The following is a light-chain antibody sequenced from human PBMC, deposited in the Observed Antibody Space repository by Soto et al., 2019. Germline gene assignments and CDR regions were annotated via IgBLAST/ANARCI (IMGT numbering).Light chain of an antibody. V-gene: IGLV1-40*01. CDR1: SSNIGADYD. J-gene: IGLJ1*01. Sequence: QSVLTQPPSVSGAPGQRVTISCTGTSSNIGADYDVQWYQQLPGTAPKLLIYGDSNRPSGVPDRFSGSKSGTSASLAITGLQAEDEADYYCQPYDSSLSGSYVFGTGTKVTVL. CDR2: GDS. CDR3: QPYDSSLSGSYV.